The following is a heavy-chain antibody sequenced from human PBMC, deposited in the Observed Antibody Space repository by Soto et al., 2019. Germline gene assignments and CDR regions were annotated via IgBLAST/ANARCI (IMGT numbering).Heavy chain of an antibody. CDR3: ARSVAGTWYYFDY. D-gene: IGHD6-19*01. CDR1: GGSVSNKTYY. V-gene: IGHV4-61*01. CDR2: VYYSGTT. Sequence: PSETLSLTCSVSGGSVSNKTYYWSWIRQPPGKRLEWIGYVYYSGTTNCNPSLKSRVTISVDTSKNQFSLKLSSVTAADTAVYYCARSVAGTWYYFDYWGQGTLVTVSS. J-gene: IGHJ4*02.